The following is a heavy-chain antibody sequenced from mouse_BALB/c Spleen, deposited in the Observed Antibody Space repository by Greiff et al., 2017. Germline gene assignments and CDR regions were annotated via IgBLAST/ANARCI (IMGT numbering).Heavy chain of an antibody. V-gene: IGHV5-6*01. CDR3: ARHGTTVVANYAMDY. D-gene: IGHD1-1*01. CDR2: ISSGGSYT. Sequence: EVKLVESGGDLVKPGGSLKLSCAASGFTFSSYGMSWVRQTPDKRLEWVATISSGGSYTYYPDSVKGRFTISRDNAKNTLYLQMSSLKSEDTAMYYCARHGTTVVANYAMDYWGQGTSVTVSS. J-gene: IGHJ4*01. CDR1: GFTFSSYG.